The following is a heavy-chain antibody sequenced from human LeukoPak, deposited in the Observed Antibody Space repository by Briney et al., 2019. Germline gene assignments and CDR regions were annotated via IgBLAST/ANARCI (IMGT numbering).Heavy chain of an antibody. V-gene: IGHV1-69*13. CDR3: ARALYSSSGYLYWFDP. CDR2: IIPIFGTA. Sequence: EASVKVSCKASGGTFSSYAISWVRQAPGQGLEWMGGIIPIFGTANYAQKFQGRVTITADESTSTAYMELSSLRSEDTAVYYCARALYSSSGYLYWFDPWGQGTLVTVSS. D-gene: IGHD6-13*01. CDR1: GGTFSSYA. J-gene: IGHJ5*02.